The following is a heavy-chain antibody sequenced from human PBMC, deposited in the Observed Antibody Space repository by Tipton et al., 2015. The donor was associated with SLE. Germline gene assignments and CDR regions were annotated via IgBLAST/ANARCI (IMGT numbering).Heavy chain of an antibody. Sequence: TLSLTCSVSGASMNSNYWSWVRQPLGKGLEWIGEEEVFRSGRTNYNPSLKSRVAISVDKSRSLVSLRLNYVTAADTAVYYCARRLDYSNYPDYWGQGTTVNVSS. D-gene: IGHD4-11*01. CDR2: EEVFRSGRT. CDR3: ARRLDYSNYPDY. V-gene: IGHV4-59*08. CDR1: GASMNSNY. J-gene: IGHJ6*02.